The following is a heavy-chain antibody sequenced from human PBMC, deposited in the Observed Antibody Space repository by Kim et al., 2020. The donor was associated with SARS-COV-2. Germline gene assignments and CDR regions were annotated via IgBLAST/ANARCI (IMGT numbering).Heavy chain of an antibody. J-gene: IGHJ4*02. Sequence: GGSRLSCAASEFTFSSYSMNWVRQAPGKGLEWVSSISSSSSFIYYADSVKGRFTISRDNAKNSLYLQMNSLRAEDTAMYYCARRNCSSTSCYSDYWGQGTLVTVSS. CDR2: ISSSSSFI. CDR3: ARRNCSSTSCYSDY. V-gene: IGHV3-21*01. CDR1: EFTFSSYS. D-gene: IGHD2-2*01.